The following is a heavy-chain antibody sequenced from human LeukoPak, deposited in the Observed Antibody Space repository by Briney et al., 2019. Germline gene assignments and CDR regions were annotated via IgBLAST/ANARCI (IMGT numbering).Heavy chain of an antibody. CDR2: IYYSGST. J-gene: IGHJ4*02. CDR3: ASVGEYCGGDCYVFDY. Sequence: SETLSLTCTVSGGSISSSSYYWGWIRQPPGKGLEWIGSIYYSGSTYYNPSLKSRVTISVDTSKNQFSLKLSSVTAADTAVYYCASVGEYCGGDCYVFDYWGQGTLVTVSS. V-gene: IGHV4-39*07. CDR1: GGSISSSSYY. D-gene: IGHD2-21*02.